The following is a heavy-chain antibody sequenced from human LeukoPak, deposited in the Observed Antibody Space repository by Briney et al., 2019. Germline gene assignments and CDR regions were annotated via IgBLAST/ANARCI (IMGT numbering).Heavy chain of an antibody. D-gene: IGHD1-26*01. CDR2: INPSGGST. Sequence: GASVKVSCKASGYTFTSYYMHWVRQAPGQGLEWMGIINPSGGSTSYAQKFQGRVTMTEDTSTDTAYMELSSLRSEDTAVYYCATNGGSYQLTPDYWGQGTLVTVSS. J-gene: IGHJ4*02. CDR3: ATNGGSYQLTPDY. CDR1: GYTFTSYY. V-gene: IGHV1-46*01.